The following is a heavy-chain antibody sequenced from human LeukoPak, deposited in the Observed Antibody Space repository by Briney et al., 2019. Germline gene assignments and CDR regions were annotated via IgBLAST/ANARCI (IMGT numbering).Heavy chain of an antibody. CDR2: ISASGGST. J-gene: IGHJ4*02. CDR1: GFTFSNYA. Sequence: GGSLRLSCAASGFTFSNYAMSWVRQAPGKGLEWVSAISASGGSTYYADSVKGRFTTSRDNSKNTLYLQMNSLRAEDTAVYYCAKPKDTAVGRYFDYWGQGTLVTVSS. V-gene: IGHV3-23*01. D-gene: IGHD2-2*01. CDR3: AKPKDTAVGRYFDY.